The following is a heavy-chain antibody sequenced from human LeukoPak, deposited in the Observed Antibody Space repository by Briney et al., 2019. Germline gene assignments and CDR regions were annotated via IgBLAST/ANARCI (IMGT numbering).Heavy chain of an antibody. Sequence: GGSLRPSCAASGFTFSSYSMNWVRQAPGKGLEWVSSISSSSSYIYYADSVKGRFTISRDNAKNSLYLQMNSLRAEDTAVYYCARDGYCSGGSCYFLYGMDVWGQGTTVTVSS. V-gene: IGHV3-21*01. J-gene: IGHJ6*02. CDR2: ISSSSSYI. CDR1: GFTFSSYS. D-gene: IGHD2-15*01. CDR3: ARDGYCSGGSCYFLYGMDV.